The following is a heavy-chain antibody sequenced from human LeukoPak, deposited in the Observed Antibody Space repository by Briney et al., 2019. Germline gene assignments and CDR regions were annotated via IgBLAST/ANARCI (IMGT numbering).Heavy chain of an antibody. Sequence: PSGGSLRLSCAASGFTFSSYGMHWVRQAPGKGLEWVAFIRYDGSNKYYADSVKGRFTISRDNSKNTLYLQMNSLRAEDTAVYYCAKDGSYGPSTIDYWGQGTLVTVSS. V-gene: IGHV3-30*02. D-gene: IGHD5-18*01. CDR2: IRYDGSNK. CDR1: GFTFSSYG. J-gene: IGHJ4*02. CDR3: AKDGSYGPSTIDY.